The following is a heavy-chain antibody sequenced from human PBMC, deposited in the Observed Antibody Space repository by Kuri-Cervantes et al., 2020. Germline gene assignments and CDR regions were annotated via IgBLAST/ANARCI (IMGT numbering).Heavy chain of an antibody. CDR3: ARLRVLAVAHGPFDY. V-gene: IGHV4-39*01. Sequence: SETLSLTCTVSGGSISSRDYYWGWIRQPPGKGLEWIGSIYKSGSTYYNPSLKSRVIISEDTSKNQFSLKLSSVTAADAAVYYCARLRVLAVAHGPFDYWGQGTLVTVSS. CDR2: IYKSGST. CDR1: GGSISSRDYY. D-gene: IGHD6-19*01. J-gene: IGHJ4*02.